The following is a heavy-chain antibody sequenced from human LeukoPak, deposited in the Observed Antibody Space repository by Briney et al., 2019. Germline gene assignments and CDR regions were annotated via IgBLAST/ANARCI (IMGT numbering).Heavy chain of an antibody. V-gene: IGHV3-48*02. CDR3: ARGILSGLDY. CDR1: GFTFSNAW. Sequence: GGSLRLSCAASGFTFSNAWMSWVRQAPGKGLEWVSYISSSSSTIYYAGSVKGRFTISRDNAKNSLYLQMNSLRDEDTAVYYCARGILSGLDYWGQGTLVTVSS. J-gene: IGHJ4*02. CDR2: ISSSSSTI. D-gene: IGHD2/OR15-2a*01.